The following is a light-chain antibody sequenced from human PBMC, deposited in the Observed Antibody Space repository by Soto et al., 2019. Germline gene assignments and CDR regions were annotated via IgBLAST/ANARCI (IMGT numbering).Light chain of an antibody. Sequence: NVLTQSPGTLSLSPGDRATLSCRASQSVTSSFLAWYQQKPGQAPRLLIYDASNRATGIPVRFSGSGSGTDFTLTISSLEPEDFALYYCQQRNNWPITFGQGTRLEIK. V-gene: IGKV3D-20*02. CDR1: QSVTSSF. CDR2: DAS. J-gene: IGKJ5*01. CDR3: QQRNNWPIT.